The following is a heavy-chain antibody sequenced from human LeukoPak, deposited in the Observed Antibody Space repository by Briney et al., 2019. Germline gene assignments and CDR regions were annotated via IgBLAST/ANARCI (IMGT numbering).Heavy chain of an antibody. CDR2: IKSDGRST. D-gene: IGHD3-16*01. J-gene: IGHJ4*02. Sequence: GGSLRLSCAASGFTFSDSWMHWIRQGPGNGLVWVSRIKSDGRSTNYADSVKGRFTISRDNAKNTLYLQMNSLRGEDTAVYYCVKDLRGTQDYWGQGTLVTVSS. V-gene: IGHV3-74*01. CDR3: VKDLRGTQDY. CDR1: GFTFSDSW.